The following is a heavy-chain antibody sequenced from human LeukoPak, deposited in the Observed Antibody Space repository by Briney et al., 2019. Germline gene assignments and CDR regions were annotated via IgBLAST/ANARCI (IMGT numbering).Heavy chain of an antibody. CDR2: ITSDGTI. J-gene: IGHJ4*02. V-gene: IGHV3-23*01. D-gene: IGHD5-12*01. CDR1: GFSFRSYV. Sequence: PGGSLRLSCAASGFSFRSYVMTWVRQAPGKGLEWVSGITSDGTIYYADSVKGRFTISRDNSKNTQSLQMNSLRAEDTAVYYCAEGGMSGSGLGDWGQGALVTVSS. CDR3: AEGGMSGSGLGD.